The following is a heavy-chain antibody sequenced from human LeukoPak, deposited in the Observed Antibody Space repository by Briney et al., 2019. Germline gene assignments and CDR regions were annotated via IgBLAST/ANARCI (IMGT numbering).Heavy chain of an antibody. V-gene: IGHV4-34*01. CDR1: GGSFSGYY. D-gene: IGHD2-15*01. Sequence: SETLSLTCAVYGGSFSGYYWSWIRQPPGNGLEWIGEINHSGSTNYNPSLKSRVTISVDTSKNQFSLKLSSVTAADTAVYYCARGYCSGGSCYYMDVWGKGTTVTVSS. CDR2: INHSGST. J-gene: IGHJ6*03. CDR3: ARGYCSGGSCYYMDV.